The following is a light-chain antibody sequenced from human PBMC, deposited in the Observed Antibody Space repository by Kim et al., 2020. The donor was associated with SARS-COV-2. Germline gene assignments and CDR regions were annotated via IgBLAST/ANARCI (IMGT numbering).Light chain of an antibody. V-gene: IGKV1-39*01. Sequence: SAALGDRVTSTCRASEAISSYLNWYHQKPGQAPKLLIYAASSLQSGVSSRFSGSQSGADFTLTISSLQPEDFATYYCKQSDTAPYTFGQETKLEI. J-gene: IGKJ2*01. CDR1: EAISSY. CDR2: AAS. CDR3: KQSDTAPYT.